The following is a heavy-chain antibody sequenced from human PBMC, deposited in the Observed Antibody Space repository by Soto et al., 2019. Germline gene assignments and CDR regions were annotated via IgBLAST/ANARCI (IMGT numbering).Heavy chain of an antibody. J-gene: IGHJ6*02. CDR1: GFIFSNTW. V-gene: IGHV3-15*07. CDR2: IKTKIEGGTT. Sequence: GSLRLSCAASGFIFSNTWINWVRQAPGKGLEWVGRIKTKIEGGTTNYAAPVKGRFTVSGDDSKNTVYLHMNSLRTEDTAVYYCTADIPNISANYGMDVWGQGTTVTVSS. D-gene: IGHD6-25*01. CDR3: TADIPNISANYGMDV.